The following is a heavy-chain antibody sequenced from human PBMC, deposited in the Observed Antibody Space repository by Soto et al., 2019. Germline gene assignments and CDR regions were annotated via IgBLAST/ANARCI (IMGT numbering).Heavy chain of an antibody. D-gene: IGHD6-13*01. V-gene: IGHV3-23*01. CDR2: ISGSGGST. J-gene: IGHJ5*02. Sequence: EVQLLESGGGLVQPGGSLRLSCAASGFTFSSYAMSWVRQAPGKGLEWVSAISGSGGSTYYADSVKGRFTISRDNSKNTLYLQMNSLRAEDTAVYYCAKDLVAAAGESSNWFDPWGQGNLVTVSS. CDR1: GFTFSSYA. CDR3: AKDLVAAAGESSNWFDP.